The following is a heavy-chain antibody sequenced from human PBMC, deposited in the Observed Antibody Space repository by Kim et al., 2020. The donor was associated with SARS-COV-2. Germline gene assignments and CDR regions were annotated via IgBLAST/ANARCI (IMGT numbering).Heavy chain of an antibody. CDR2: IKQDGSEK. V-gene: IGHV3-7*05. D-gene: IGHD3-10*01. CDR3: AREITMWFGELLHWYFDL. CDR1: GFTFSSYW. Sequence: GGYLRLSCAASGFTFSSYWMTWVRQAPGKGLEWVANIKQDGSEKYYVDSVKGRFTISRDNAKNSLYLQMNSLRAEDTAVYYCAREITMWFGELLHWYFDLWGRGTLVTVSS. J-gene: IGHJ2*01.